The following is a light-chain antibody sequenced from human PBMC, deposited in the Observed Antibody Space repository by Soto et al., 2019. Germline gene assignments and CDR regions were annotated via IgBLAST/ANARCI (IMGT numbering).Light chain of an antibody. CDR2: DAS. V-gene: IGKV1-33*01. CDR1: QDSDKY. Sequence: DLQMTQSPSSLSASVGDRVTTTCQASQDSDKYLSWYQQKPGKAPELLIYDASNLETGVPSRFSGSGSGTEFTFTISSLQPEDIATYFCQQYASLPLTFGGGTKVEIK. J-gene: IGKJ4*01. CDR3: QQYASLPLT.